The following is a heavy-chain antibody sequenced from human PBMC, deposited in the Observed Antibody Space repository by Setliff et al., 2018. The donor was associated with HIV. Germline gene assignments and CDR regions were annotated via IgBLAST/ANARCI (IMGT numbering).Heavy chain of an antibody. CDR2: MSGSSVST. D-gene: IGHD3-10*01. J-gene: IGHJ3*02. CDR1: GFTFRSYA. Sequence: GGSLRLSCAASGFTFRSYAMSWVRQAPGKGLEWVSVMSGSSVSTHYVDSVKGRFTISRDNSKNTLYLQMNTLRAEDTAIYYCAKQMKSMGPYDGFDIWGQGTMVTVSS. CDR3: AKQMKSMGPYDGFDI. V-gene: IGHV3-23*01.